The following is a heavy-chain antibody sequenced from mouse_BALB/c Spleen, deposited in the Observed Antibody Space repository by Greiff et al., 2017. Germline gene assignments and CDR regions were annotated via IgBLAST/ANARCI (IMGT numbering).Heavy chain of an antibody. CDR1: GFAFSSYD. D-gene: IGHD1-1*01. V-gene: IGHV5-12-1*01. J-gene: IGHJ2*01. CDR3: ARRYYGSSSYYFDY. Sequence: EVKLVESGGGLVKPGGSLKLSCAASGFAFSSYDMSWVRQTPEKRLEWVAYISSGGGSTYYPDTVKGRFTISRDNAKNTLYLQMSSLKSEDTAMYYYARRYYGSSSYYFDYWGQGTTLTVSS. CDR2: ISSGGGST.